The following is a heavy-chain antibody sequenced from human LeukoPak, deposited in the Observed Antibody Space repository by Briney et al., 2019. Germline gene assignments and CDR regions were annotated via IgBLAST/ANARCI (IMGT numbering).Heavy chain of an antibody. CDR3: ARDLGRTFDY. D-gene: IGHD3/OR15-3a*01. Sequence: PGGSLRLSCAAPGFTFSTYTMNWVRQAPGKGLEWVSYISTSGITRYYADSVMGRFTISRDNAKNSLYLQMNSLRAEDTAVYYCARDLGRTFDYWGQGTLVTVSS. V-gene: IGHV3-48*01. J-gene: IGHJ4*02. CDR2: ISTSGITR. CDR1: GFTFSTYT.